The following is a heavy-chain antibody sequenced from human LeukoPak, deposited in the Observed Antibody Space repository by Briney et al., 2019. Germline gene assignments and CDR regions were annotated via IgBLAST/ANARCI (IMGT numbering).Heavy chain of an antibody. D-gene: IGHD1-26*01. Sequence: SETLSLTCTVSGGSISSYYWSWIRQPPGKGLEWIGYIYYSGSTNYNPSLRSRVTISVDTSKNQFSLKLSSVTAADTAVYYCARRVVGATPSWFDPWGQGTLVTVSS. CDR1: GGSISSYY. J-gene: IGHJ5*02. CDR2: IYYSGST. CDR3: ARRVVGATPSWFDP. V-gene: IGHV4-59*01.